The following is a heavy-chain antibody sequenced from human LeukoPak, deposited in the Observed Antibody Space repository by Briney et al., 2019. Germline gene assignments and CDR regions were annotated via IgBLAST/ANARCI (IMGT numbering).Heavy chain of an antibody. CDR1: GFSFSSYW. CDR2: IKQDGSKK. V-gene: IGHV3-7*01. D-gene: IGHD6-19*01. CDR3: AKKSDSSGWYEYYYYYYYMDV. Sequence: GGSLRLSCEASGFSFSSYWMSWVRQAPGKGLEWVANIKQDGSKKYYVDSVKGRFTISRDNSKNTLYLQMNSLRAEDTAVYYCAKKSDSSGWYEYYYYYYYMDVWGKGTTVTISS. J-gene: IGHJ6*03.